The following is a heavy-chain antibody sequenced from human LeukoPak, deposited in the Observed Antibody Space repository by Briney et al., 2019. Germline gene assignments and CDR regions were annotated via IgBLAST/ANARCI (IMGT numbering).Heavy chain of an antibody. J-gene: IGHJ4*02. CDR3: AKDGDYGDYGYFDY. V-gene: IGHV3-23*01. D-gene: IGHD4-17*01. Sequence: PGGSLRLSCAASGFTFSSYVMSWVRRAPGKGLEWVSAISGSGGNTYYADSVKGRFTISRDNSKNTLYVQMNSLRAEDTAVYYCAKDGDYGDYGYFDYWGQGTLVTVSS. CDR1: GFTFSSYV. CDR2: ISGSGGNT.